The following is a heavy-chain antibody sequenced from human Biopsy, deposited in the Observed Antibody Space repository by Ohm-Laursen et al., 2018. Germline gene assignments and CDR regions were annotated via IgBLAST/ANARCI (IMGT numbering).Heavy chain of an antibody. CDR3: ARMEGRGYFDY. J-gene: IGHJ4*02. Sequence: SDTLSLTCGVSGFSISSGFHWAWIRQPPGKGLERIGFIYRTGTTTYNPSFKSRVAMAVDTSKNQFSLTLNSVTAADTAVYYCARMEGRGYFDYWGQGTLVIVSS. CDR2: IYRTGTT. V-gene: IGHV4-38-2*01. D-gene: IGHD2-15*01. CDR1: GFSISSGFH.